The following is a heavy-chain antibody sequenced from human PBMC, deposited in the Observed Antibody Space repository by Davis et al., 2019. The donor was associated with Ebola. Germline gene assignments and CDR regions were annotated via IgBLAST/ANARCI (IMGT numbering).Heavy chain of an antibody. Sequence: GSLRLSCTVSGGSISSYYWSWIRQPPGKGLEWIGYIYYSGSTNYNPSLKSRVTISVDKSKNQFSLKLSSVTAADTAVYYCARGLLWFGESPLNWFDPWGQGTLVTVSS. V-gene: IGHV4-59*12. CDR2: IYYSGST. D-gene: IGHD3-10*01. CDR3: ARGLLWFGESPLNWFDP. J-gene: IGHJ5*02. CDR1: GGSISSYY.